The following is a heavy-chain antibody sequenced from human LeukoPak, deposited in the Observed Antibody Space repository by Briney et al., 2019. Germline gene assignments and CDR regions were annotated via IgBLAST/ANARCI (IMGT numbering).Heavy chain of an antibody. J-gene: IGHJ4*02. CDR1: GFTFSDYW. D-gene: IGHD7-27*01. CDR2: IKQDGSEK. V-gene: IGHV3-7*03. Sequence: PGGSLRLSCAASGFTFSDYWMSWVRQAPGKELEWVANIKQDGSEKYYVDSVKGRFTISRDNAKNSLYLQMNSLRAEDTAVYYCVRDKLTGASRLDYWGQGTLVTVSS. CDR3: VRDKLTGASRLDY.